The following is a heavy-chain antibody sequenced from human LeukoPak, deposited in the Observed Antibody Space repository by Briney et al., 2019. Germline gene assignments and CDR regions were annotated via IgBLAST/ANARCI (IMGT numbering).Heavy chain of an antibody. CDR2: INHGGST. Sequence: SETLSLTCAVYGGSFSGYYWSWIRQPPGKGLEWIGEINHGGSTNYNPSLKSRVTISVDTSKNQFSLKLSSVTAADTAVYYCARVNYGSVDYWGQGTLVTVSS. CDR1: GGSFSGYY. D-gene: IGHD4-17*01. CDR3: ARVNYGSVDY. V-gene: IGHV4-34*01. J-gene: IGHJ4*02.